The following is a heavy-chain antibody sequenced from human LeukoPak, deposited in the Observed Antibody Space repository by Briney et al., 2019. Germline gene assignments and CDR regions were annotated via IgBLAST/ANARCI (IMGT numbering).Heavy chain of an antibody. Sequence: PGGSLRLSCAASGFTLDNYAMSWVRQSPGKGLEWVSGISGNGVETYYADSVKGRFTISRDNSKNTLYLQMNSLRAEDTAVYYCAKADVLRYFDWLRTSLDYWGQGTLVTVSS. V-gene: IGHV3-23*01. D-gene: IGHD3-9*01. CDR3: AKADVLRYFDWLRTSLDY. CDR1: GFTLDNYA. J-gene: IGHJ4*02. CDR2: ISGNGVET.